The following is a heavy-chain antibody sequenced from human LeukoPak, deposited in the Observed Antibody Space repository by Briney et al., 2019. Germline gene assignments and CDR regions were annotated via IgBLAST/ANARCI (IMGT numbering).Heavy chain of an antibody. CDR3: ARDTYDAFDI. CDR2: INHGGST. J-gene: IGHJ3*02. V-gene: IGHV4-34*01. D-gene: IGHD2-2*02. CDR1: GGSFSGYY. Sequence: ASETPSLTCAVYGGSFSGYYWSWIRQPPGKGLEWIGEINHGGSTNYNPSLKSRVTISVDTSKNQFSLKLSSVTAADTAVYYCARDTYDAFDIWGQGTMVTVSS.